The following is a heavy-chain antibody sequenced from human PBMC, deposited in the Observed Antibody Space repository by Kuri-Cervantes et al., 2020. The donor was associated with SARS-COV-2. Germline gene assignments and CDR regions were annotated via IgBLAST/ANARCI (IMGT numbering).Heavy chain of an antibody. CDR3: ARLGLT. CDR1: GYSISSGYY. V-gene: IGHV4-38-2*01. CDR2: IYHSGST. Sequence: GSLRLSCAVSGYSISSGYYWGWIRQPPGKGLEWIGSIYHSGSTYYNPSLKSRVTISVDTSKNQFSLKLSSVTAADTAVYYCARLGLTWGQGTLVTVPQ. J-gene: IGHJ5*02.